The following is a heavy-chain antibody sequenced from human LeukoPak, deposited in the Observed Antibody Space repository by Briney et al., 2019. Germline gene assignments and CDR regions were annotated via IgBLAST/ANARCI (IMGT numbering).Heavy chain of an antibody. Sequence: PSDTLSLTCTVSGGSISSSSYYWGWIRQPPGKGLERIGSIYYSGSTYYNPSLKSRVTISVDTSKNQFSLKLSSVTAADTAVYHCASPVVGATPSEYYFDYWGQGTLVTVSS. D-gene: IGHD1-26*01. J-gene: IGHJ4*02. CDR1: GGSISSSSYY. V-gene: IGHV4-39*01. CDR2: IYYSGST. CDR3: ASPVVGATPSEYYFDY.